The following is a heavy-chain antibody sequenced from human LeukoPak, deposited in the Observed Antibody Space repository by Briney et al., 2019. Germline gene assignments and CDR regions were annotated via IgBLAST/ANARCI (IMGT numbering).Heavy chain of an antibody. D-gene: IGHD3-22*01. Sequence: GASVKVSCMASGYTFTGYYMHWVRQAPGQGLEWMGWINPNSGGTNYAQKFQGRVTMTRDTSISTAYMELSRLRSDDTAVYYCARSDYDSSGYGGPWGQGTLVTVSS. CDR2: INPNSGGT. CDR3: ARSDYDSSGYGGP. V-gene: IGHV1-2*02. J-gene: IGHJ5*02. CDR1: GYTFTGYY.